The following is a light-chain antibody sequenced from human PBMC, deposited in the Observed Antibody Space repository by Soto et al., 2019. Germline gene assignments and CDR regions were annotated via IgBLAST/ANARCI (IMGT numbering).Light chain of an antibody. Sequence: EIVLTQSPGTLSLSPGERATLSCRASQSGSSSYLAWYQQKPGQAPRLLIYGASTRAAGIPDRFSGSGSGTDFTLTISRLEPEDFAVYYCQQYGSSVRTFGQGTKV. CDR3: QQYGSSVRT. CDR2: GAS. CDR1: QSGSSSY. V-gene: IGKV3-20*01. J-gene: IGKJ1*01.